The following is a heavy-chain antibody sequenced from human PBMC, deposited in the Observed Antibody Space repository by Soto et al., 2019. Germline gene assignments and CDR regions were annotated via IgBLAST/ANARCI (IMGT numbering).Heavy chain of an antibody. CDR2: IRSKANNYAT. V-gene: IGHV3-73*01. D-gene: IGHD3-3*01. CDR3: SRQASDFWSGKPQYYMDV. J-gene: IGHJ6*03. CDR1: GFTFSGSA. Sequence: EVQLVESGGGLVQPGGSLKLSCAASGFTFSGSAMHWVRQASGKGLEWVGRIRSKANNYATAYGASVKGRFNIPRDDSKNTAYLQMNSLKTEDTAVYYCSRQASDFWSGKPQYYMDVWGKGTTVTVSS.